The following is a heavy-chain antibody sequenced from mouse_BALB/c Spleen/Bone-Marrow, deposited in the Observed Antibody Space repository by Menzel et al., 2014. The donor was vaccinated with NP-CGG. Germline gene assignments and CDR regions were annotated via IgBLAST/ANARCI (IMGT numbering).Heavy chain of an antibody. V-gene: IGHV7-3*02. Sequence: EVKLVESGGGLVQPGGSLRLSCATSGFTFTDYYMSWVRQPPGKALEWLGFIRNKANGYTTEYSASVKGRFTISRDNSQSILYLQMYTLRAEDSATYYCASLLTTATYAMDYWGQGTSVTVSS. J-gene: IGHJ4*01. CDR1: GFTFTDYY. CDR2: IRNKANGYTT. D-gene: IGHD1-2*01. CDR3: ASLLTTATYAMDY.